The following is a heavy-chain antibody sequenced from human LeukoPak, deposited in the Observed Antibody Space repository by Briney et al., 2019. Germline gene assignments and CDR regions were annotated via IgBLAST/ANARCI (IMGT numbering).Heavy chain of an antibody. J-gene: IGHJ4*02. CDR1: GHTLTELS. CDR2: FDAEDGKI. CDR3: ATTPLWSPFDN. D-gene: IGHD3-10*01. Sequence: ASVTVSCKVSGHTLTELSIHWVRQAPGKGLEWMGGFDAEDGKIIYARKFQGRVTMTEDISRDTAYMELSSLRSEDTAVYYCATTPLWSPFDNWGQGTLVTVSS. V-gene: IGHV1-24*01.